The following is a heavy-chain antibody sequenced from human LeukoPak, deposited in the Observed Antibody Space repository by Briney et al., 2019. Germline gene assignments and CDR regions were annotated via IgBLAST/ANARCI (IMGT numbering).Heavy chain of an antibody. D-gene: IGHD3-10*01. V-gene: IGHV1-24*01. CDR3: ATDAEGSGSYHWFDP. CDR2: FDPEDGET. J-gene: IGHJ5*02. Sequence: ASVKVSCKVSGYTLTELSMHWVRQAPGKGLEWMGGFDPEDGETIYAQKLQGRVTMTEDTSTDTAYMELSSLRSEDTAVYYCATDAEGSGSYHWFDPWGQGTLVTVSS. CDR1: GYTLTELS.